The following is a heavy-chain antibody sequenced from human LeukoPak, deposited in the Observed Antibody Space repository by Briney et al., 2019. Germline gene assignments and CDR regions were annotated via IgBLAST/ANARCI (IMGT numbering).Heavy chain of an antibody. CDR3: ARTHSSTRIRK. J-gene: IGHJ4*02. CDR2: IYHSGST. D-gene: IGHD6-6*01. V-gene: IGHV4-39*07. Sequence: SETLSLTCTVSGGSISSSSYYWGWIRQPPGKGLEWIGSIYHSGSTYYNPSLKSRVTISVDTSKNQFSLKLSSVTAADTAVYYCARTHSSTRIRKWGQGTLVTVSS. CDR1: GGSISSSSYY.